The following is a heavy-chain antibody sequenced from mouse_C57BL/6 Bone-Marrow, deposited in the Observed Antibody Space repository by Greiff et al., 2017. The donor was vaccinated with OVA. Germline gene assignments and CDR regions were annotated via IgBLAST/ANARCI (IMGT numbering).Heavy chain of an antibody. D-gene: IGHD1-1*01. CDR2: IHPNSGST. Sequence: VQLQQSGAELVKPGASVKLSCKASGYTFTSYWMHWVKQRPGQGLEWIGMIHPNSGSTNYNEKFKSKATLTVDKSSSTAYMQLSSLTSEDSAVYYCARCGYYGSYWYFDVWGTGTTVTVSS. CDR3: ARCGYYGSYWYFDV. J-gene: IGHJ1*03. CDR1: GYTFTSYW. V-gene: IGHV1-64*01.